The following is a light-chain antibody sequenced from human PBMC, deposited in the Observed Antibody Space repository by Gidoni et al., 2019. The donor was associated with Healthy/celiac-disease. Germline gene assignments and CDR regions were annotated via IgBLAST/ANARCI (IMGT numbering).Light chain of an antibody. CDR2: GAS. J-gene: IGKJ2*01. CDR1: QSVSSN. CDR3: QQYNNWPPMYT. V-gene: IGKV3-15*01. Sequence: EIVMPQSPATLSVSPGASATLSCRASQSVSSNLAWYQQKPGQAPRLLIYGASTRATGIPARFSGSGSGTEFTLTISSLQSEDFAVYYCQQYNNWPPMYTFGQGTKLEIK.